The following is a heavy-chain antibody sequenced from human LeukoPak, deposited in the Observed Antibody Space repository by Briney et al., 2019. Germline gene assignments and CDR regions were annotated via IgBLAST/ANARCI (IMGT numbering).Heavy chain of an antibody. CDR2: IIPILGRA. CDR1: GCTFSSYA. J-gene: IGHJ4*02. D-gene: IGHD3-10*01. CDR3: AIMLAENYYGSGSYYNVFDD. Sequence: ASVTVSCKASGCTFSSYAISWVRQAPGQGLEWMGRIIPILGRANYSQKFQGRVPITADESKSTAYMELRSLSSEDTAVYDCAIMLAENYYGSGSYYNVFDDGGQGTLVTVSS. V-gene: IGHV1-69*11.